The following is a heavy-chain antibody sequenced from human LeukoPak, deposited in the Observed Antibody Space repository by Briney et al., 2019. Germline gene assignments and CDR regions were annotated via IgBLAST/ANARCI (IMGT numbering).Heavy chain of an antibody. Sequence: ASVKVSCKASGYTFTSYGISWVRQAPGQGLEWMGWISAYNGNTNYAQKLQGRVTMTTDTSTSTAYMELRSLRSDDTAVYYCARDRTRFTMIPTWFDPWGQGTLVTVSS. CDR3: ARDRTRFTMIPTWFDP. J-gene: IGHJ5*02. D-gene: IGHD3-22*01. CDR1: GYTFTSYG. CDR2: ISAYNGNT. V-gene: IGHV1-18*01.